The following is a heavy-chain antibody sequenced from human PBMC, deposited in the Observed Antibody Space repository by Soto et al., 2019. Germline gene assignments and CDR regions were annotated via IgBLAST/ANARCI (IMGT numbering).Heavy chain of an antibody. CDR1: GGSFSTYY. Sequence: SETLSLTCTVSGGSFSTYYWSWIRQPPGKGLEWIGDIYYSGRTNYNPSLKSRLTISLDTSKNQFSLKLSSVTAADTAVYYCARSPGGDYAIFDYWGQGTLVTV. J-gene: IGHJ4*02. V-gene: IGHV4-59*01. CDR2: IYYSGRT. CDR3: ARSPGGDYAIFDY. D-gene: IGHD4-17*01.